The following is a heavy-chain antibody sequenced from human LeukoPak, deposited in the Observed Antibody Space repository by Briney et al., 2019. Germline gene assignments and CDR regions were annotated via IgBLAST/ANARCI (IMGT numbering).Heavy chain of an antibody. Sequence: GASVKVSCKASGYTFTGYYMHWVRQAPGQGLEWMGWMNPNSGGTNYAQKFQGRVTMTRDTSISTAYMELSRLRSDDTAVYYCARVPTRGYCSSTSCSYFDYWGQGTLVTVSS. J-gene: IGHJ4*02. CDR2: MNPNSGGT. V-gene: IGHV1-2*02. CDR3: ARVPTRGYCSSTSCSYFDY. D-gene: IGHD2-2*01. CDR1: GYTFTGYY.